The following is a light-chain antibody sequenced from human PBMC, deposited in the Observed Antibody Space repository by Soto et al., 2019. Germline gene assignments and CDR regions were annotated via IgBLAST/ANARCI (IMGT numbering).Light chain of an antibody. CDR1: SSNIGSNT. V-gene: IGLV1-44*01. CDR2: SNN. Sequence: QSVLTQPPSASGTPGQRVTISCSGSSSNIGSNTVNWYQQLPGTAPKLLFYSNNQRPSGVPDRFSGSKSGTSASLAISGLQSEDEADYYCAAWDDSLNGHVVFGGGTKVTVL. CDR3: AAWDDSLNGHVV. J-gene: IGLJ2*01.